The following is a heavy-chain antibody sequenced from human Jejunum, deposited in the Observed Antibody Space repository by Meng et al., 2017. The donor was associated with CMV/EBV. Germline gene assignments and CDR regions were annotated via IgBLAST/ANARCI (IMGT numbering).Heavy chain of an antibody. CDR3: ARGLGDGMDV. CDR2: VYANGDT. D-gene: IGHD3-3*01. Sequence: LTGTGFGSSIKENYWGWIRQSPGKGLEWIGHVYANGDTHYSSYLKSRVTTSVDTSRNQFSLKLKSVTAADTAVYYCARGLGDGMDVWGQGTTVTVSS. CDR1: GSSIKENY. J-gene: IGHJ6*02. V-gene: IGHV4-59*01.